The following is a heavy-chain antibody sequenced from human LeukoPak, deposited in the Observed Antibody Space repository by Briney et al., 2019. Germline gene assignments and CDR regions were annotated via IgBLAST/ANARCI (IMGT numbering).Heavy chain of an antibody. J-gene: IGHJ4*02. D-gene: IGHD3-10*01. CDR3: ARDTGEWYYFDY. CDR1: GGSISSSSYY. Sequence: SETLSLTCTVSGGSISSSSYYWGWIRQPPGKGLEWIGSIYYSGSTYYNPSLKSRVTISVDTSKNQFSLKLSSVTAADTAVYYCARDTGEWYYFDYWGQGTLVTVSS. CDR2: IYYSGST. V-gene: IGHV4-39*07.